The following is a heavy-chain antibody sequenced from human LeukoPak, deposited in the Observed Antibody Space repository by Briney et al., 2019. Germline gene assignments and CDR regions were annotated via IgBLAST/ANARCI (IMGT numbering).Heavy chain of an antibody. J-gene: IGHJ4*02. V-gene: IGHV3-23*01. CDR3: AKDPNPFYDFWSGYK. D-gene: IGHD3-3*01. CDR1: GFTSTGHT. CDR2: IGGRDDRT. Sequence: PGGSLRLSCAASGFTSTGHTMTWLRQAPGKGLEWVSIIGGRDDRTYYADSVKGRFTISRDNSKNILYLQMNSLRAEDTAVYYCAKDPNPFYDFWSGYKWGQGTLVTVSS.